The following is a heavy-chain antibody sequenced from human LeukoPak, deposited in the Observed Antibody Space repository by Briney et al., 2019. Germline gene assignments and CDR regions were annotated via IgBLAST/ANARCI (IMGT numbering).Heavy chain of an antibody. V-gene: IGHV3-64*01. CDR1: GFTFSSYA. D-gene: IGHD5-18*01. CDR2: INSNGGSA. J-gene: IGHJ2*01. CDR3: ARRWPARDTVMVSTMIKWYFDL. Sequence: GGSLRLSCAASGFTFSSYAMHWVRQAPGKGLEYVSGINSNGGSAYYTNSVKGRFTISRDNSKNTLYLQMGSLRAEDMAVYYCARRWPARDTVMVSTMIKWYFDLWGRGTLVTVSS.